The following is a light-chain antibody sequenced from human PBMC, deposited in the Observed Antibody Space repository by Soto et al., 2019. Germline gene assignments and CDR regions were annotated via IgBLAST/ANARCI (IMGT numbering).Light chain of an antibody. CDR1: QSINIY. CDR3: QQSYRSPYT. V-gene: IGKV1-39*01. Sequence: DIQMTQSPSSLFASVGDRVTVTCRASQSINIYLNWYQQKPGKAPTLLIYGASSLQSGVPSRFSGGGSRTDFTHTISALQPEDFATYYCQQSYRSPYTFGQGTKLEI. CDR2: GAS. J-gene: IGKJ2*01.